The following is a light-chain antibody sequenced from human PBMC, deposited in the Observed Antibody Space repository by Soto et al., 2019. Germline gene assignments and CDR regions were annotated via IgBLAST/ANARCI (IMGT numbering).Light chain of an antibody. CDR2: EVS. V-gene: IGLV2-8*01. CDR3: SSYAGSNNGV. CDR1: SSDVGAYNY. Sequence: QSALTQPPSASGSPGQSVTISCTGTSSDVGAYNYVSWYQQHPGKAPKLMIYEVSKRPSGVPDRFSASKSGNTASLTVSGLQADDEGDYYCSSYAGSNNGVFGGGTKLTVL. J-gene: IGLJ3*02.